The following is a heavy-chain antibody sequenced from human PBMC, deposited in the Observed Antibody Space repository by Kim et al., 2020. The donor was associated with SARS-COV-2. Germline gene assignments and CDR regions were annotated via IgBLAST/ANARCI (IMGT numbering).Heavy chain of an antibody. CDR1: AFTFSRYV. D-gene: IGHD1-1*01. Sequence: GGSLRLSCAASAFTFSRYVMHWVRQAPGKGLEWVAGISHNGGQKYYVDSVKGRFTISRDNSQNTLFVQMNSLRTEDTAIYYCVREGETGDRSGHDAFDIWGQGTLVIGSS. CDR3: VREGETGDRSGHDAFDI. J-gene: IGHJ3*02. V-gene: IGHV3-30*04. CDR2: ISHNGGQK.